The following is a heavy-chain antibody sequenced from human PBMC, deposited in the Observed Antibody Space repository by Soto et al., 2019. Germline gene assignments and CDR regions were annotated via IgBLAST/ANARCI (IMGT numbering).Heavy chain of an antibody. V-gene: IGHV4-34*01. CDR2: INHSGST. CDR1: GGSFSGYY. CDR3: ARALYGDYSAAGIDY. Sequence: SEALSLTCAVYGGSFSGYYWSWIRQPPGKRLEWIGEINHSGSTNYNPSLKSRVTISVDTSKNQFSLKLSSVTAADTAVYYCARALYGDYSAAGIDYWGQGTLVTVSS. J-gene: IGHJ4*02. D-gene: IGHD4-17*01.